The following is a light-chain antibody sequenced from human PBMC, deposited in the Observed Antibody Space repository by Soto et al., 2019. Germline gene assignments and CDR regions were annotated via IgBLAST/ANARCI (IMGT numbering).Light chain of an antibody. J-gene: IGLJ1*01. V-gene: IGLV2-14*03. CDR3: SSFTSSSSYA. CDR2: DVS. CDR1: SSDVGSYNS. Sequence: QSVLAQPASVSGSPGQSITISCTGTSSDVGSYNSASWYQQYPGKAPTLMIHDVSNRPSGVSNRFSGSKPGNTASLTISGLQAEDEADYYCSSFTSSSSYAFGSGTKVTVL.